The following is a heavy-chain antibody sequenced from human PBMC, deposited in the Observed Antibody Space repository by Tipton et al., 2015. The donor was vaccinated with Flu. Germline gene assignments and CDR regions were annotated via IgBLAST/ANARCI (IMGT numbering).Heavy chain of an antibody. Sequence: TLSLTCTVSGGSISSYYWSWIRQPAGKGLEWIGRIYTSGSTNYNPSLKSRVTMSVDTSKNQFSLKLSSVTAADTAVYYCARRTIVVVPAAAPLFDYWGQGTLVTVSS. CDR1: GGSISSYY. V-gene: IGHV4-4*07. CDR2: IYTSGST. CDR3: ARRTIVVVPAAAPLFDY. J-gene: IGHJ4*02. D-gene: IGHD2-2*01.